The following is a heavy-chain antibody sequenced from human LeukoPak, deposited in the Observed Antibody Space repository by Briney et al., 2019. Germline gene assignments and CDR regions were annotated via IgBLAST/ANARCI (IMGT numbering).Heavy chain of an antibody. J-gene: IGHJ4*02. CDR2: ITGSGVST. D-gene: IGHD5-12*01. CDR1: GFIFSSYS. V-gene: IGHV3-23*01. CDR3: AKLAIGWLAPVDY. Sequence: PGGSLRLSCAASGFIFSSYSMSWVRQAPGKGLEWVSVITGSGVSTYYADSVKGRFTISRDNSKNTLYLQMNSLRAEDTAVYYCAKLAIGWLAPVDYWGQGTLVTVSS.